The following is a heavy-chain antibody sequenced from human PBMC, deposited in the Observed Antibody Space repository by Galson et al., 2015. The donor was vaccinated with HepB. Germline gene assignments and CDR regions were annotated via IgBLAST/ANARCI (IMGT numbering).Heavy chain of an antibody. CDR3: AKDQGRRITMVRGAGYFDY. V-gene: IGHV3-48*01. CDR1: GFTFGDYA. Sequence: SLRLSCAASGFTFGDYAMSWFRQAPGKGLEWVSYISSSSSTIYYADSVKGRFTISRDSSKSTLYLQMNSLRAEDTAVYYCAKDQGRRITMVRGAGYFDYWGQGTLVTVSS. D-gene: IGHD3-10*01. CDR2: ISSSSSTI. J-gene: IGHJ4*02.